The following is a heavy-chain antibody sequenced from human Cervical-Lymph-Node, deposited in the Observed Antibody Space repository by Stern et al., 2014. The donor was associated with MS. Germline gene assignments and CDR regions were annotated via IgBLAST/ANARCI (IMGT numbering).Heavy chain of an antibody. CDR3: TGAVGGVGRG. Sequence: VQLVESGPEVKKPGASVMVSCKTSGYTFTNYYIHWVRQAPGQGFEWMGIINPNGSVTASAQKFQGRLTMTRYTSTTTYDISLIPLTSEDTAMYYCTGAVGGVGRGWGQGTLVFVSS. D-gene: IGHD3-16*01. CDR2: INPNGSVT. V-gene: IGHV1-46*01. CDR1: GYTFTNYY. J-gene: IGHJ4*02.